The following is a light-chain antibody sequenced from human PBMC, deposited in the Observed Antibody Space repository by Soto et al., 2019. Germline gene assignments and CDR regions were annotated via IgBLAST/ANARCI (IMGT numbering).Light chain of an antibody. J-gene: IGKJ1*01. CDR2: DAS. Sequence: EIVLMQSPGTLSLSPGERATLSCRASQSISSYYLAWYQQKPGQAPRLLIYDASSRATGIPDRFSGSGSGTAFTLTISRLEPEDFAVYYCQHYGRSRTFGQGTKVEIK. V-gene: IGKV3-20*01. CDR3: QHYGRSRT. CDR1: QSISSYY.